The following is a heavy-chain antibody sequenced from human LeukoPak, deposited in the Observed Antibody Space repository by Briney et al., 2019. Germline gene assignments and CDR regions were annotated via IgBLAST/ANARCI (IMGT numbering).Heavy chain of an antibody. CDR3: AIPPGAASSDF. Sequence: PGGSLRLSCAASGFTFSNALMSWVRQATGKGLGWVGHIKIKSDGGLTDYAAPVKGRFTISRDDSKNTVYLQMNSLKTEGTALYCAAIPPGAASSDFWGRGTLVSVSS. CDR2: IKIKSDGGLT. J-gene: IGHJ4*02. V-gene: IGHV3-15*01. CDR1: GFTFSNAL. D-gene: IGHD1-26*01.